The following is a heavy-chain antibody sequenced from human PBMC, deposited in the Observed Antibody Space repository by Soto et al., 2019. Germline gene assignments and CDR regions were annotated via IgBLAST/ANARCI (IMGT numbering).Heavy chain of an antibody. V-gene: IGHV1-69*01. CDR2: IIPIFGTA. Sequence: QVQLVQSGAEVKKPGSSVKVSCKASGGTFSSYAISWVRQAPGQGLEWMGGIIPIFGTANYAQKFQGRVTITADESTSTAYMELSSLRSEDTAVYYCARDIVEVPAARWDYYYYGMDVWGQGTTVTVSS. CDR3: ARDIVEVPAARWDYYYYGMDV. J-gene: IGHJ6*02. CDR1: GGTFSSYA. D-gene: IGHD2-2*01.